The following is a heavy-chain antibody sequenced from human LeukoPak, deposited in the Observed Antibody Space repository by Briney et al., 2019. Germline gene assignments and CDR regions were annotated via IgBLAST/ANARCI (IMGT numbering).Heavy chain of an antibody. Sequence: GGSLRLSCAASGFTFSSNYMSWVRQAPGKGLEWVSSITSSSSYIYYADSVKGRFTISRDNAKKSVYLQMNSLRAEDTAVYYCARGSTYSSGWYTGFDYWGQGTLVTVSS. J-gene: IGHJ4*02. CDR2: ITSSSSYI. CDR3: ARGSTYSSGWYTGFDY. V-gene: IGHV3-21*01. CDR1: GFTFSSNY. D-gene: IGHD6-19*01.